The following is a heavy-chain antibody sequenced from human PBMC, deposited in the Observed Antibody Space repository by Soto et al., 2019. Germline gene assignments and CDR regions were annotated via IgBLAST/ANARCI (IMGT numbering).Heavy chain of an antibody. D-gene: IGHD3-3*01. CDR2: ISAYNGNT. CDR1: GYTFTSYG. Sequence: ASLKVSCKASGYTFTSYGISWVRQAPGQGLEWMGWISAYNGNTNYAQKLQGRVTMTTDTSTSTAYMELRSLRSDDTAVYYCARGKRGLRFLEWLTQGFDPWGQGTLVTVSS. V-gene: IGHV1-18*01. J-gene: IGHJ5*02. CDR3: ARGKRGLRFLEWLTQGFDP.